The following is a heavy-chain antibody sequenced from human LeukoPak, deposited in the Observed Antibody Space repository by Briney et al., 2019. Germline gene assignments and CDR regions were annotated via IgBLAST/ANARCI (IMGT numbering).Heavy chain of an antibody. J-gene: IGHJ5*02. V-gene: IGHV5-51*01. CDR3: ARRYYYDSSGYPRGWFDP. Sequence: GESLKISCKGSGYSFTSYWIGWVRQMPGKGLEWMWIIYPGDSDTRYSPSFQGQVTISADKSISTAYLQWSSLKASDTAMYYCARRYYYDSSGYPRGWFDPWGQGTLVTVSS. CDR1: GYSFTSYW. D-gene: IGHD3-22*01. CDR2: IYPGDSDT.